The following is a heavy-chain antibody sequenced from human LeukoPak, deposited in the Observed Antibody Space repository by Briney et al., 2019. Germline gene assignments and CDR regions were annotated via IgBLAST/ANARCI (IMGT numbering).Heavy chain of an antibody. D-gene: IGHD6-6*01. CDR2: INTDGSST. CDR3: ATLSIAARPTYYYYMDV. V-gene: IGHV3-74*01. CDR1: GFTFSSYW. Sequence: GGSLRLSCAASGFTFSSYWMHWVRQAPGKGLVWVSRINTDGSSTSYADSVKGRFTISRDNAKNTLYLQMNSLRAEDTAVYYCATLSIAARPTYYYYMDVWGKGTTVIVSS. J-gene: IGHJ6*03.